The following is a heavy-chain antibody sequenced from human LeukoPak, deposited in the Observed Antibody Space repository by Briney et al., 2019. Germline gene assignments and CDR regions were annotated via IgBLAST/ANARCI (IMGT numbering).Heavy chain of an antibody. J-gene: IGHJ5*02. CDR1: GYTFTSYG. V-gene: IGHV1-18*01. CDR3: ARLVSSWSYNWFDP. Sequence: ASVKVSCTASGYTFTSYGISWVRQAPGQGLEWMGWISAYNGNTNYAQKLQGRVTMTTDTSTSTAYMELRSLRSDDTAVYYCARLVSSWSYNWFDPWGQGTLVTVSS. CDR2: ISAYNGNT. D-gene: IGHD6-13*01.